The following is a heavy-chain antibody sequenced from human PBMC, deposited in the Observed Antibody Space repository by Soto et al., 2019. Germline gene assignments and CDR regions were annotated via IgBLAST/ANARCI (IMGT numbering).Heavy chain of an antibody. CDR1: GGSISSSNW. D-gene: IGHD1-26*01. CDR3: ARGLDEKWELQGYYYGMDV. CDR2: IYHSGST. J-gene: IGHJ6*02. Sequence: NPSETLSLTCAVSGGSISSSNWWSWVRQPPGKGLEWIGEIYHSGSTNYNPSLKSRVTISADRSKNQFSLKLSSVTAADTAVYYCARGLDEKWELQGYYYGMDVWGQGTTVTVSS. V-gene: IGHV4-4*02.